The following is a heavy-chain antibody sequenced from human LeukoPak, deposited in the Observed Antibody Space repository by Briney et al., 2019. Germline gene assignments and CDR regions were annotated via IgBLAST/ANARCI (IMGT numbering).Heavy chain of an antibody. V-gene: IGHV4-34*01. Sequence: SETLSLTCTVSGGSISSYYWSWIRQPPGKGLEWIGEINHSGSTNYNPSLKSRVTISVDTSKNQFSLKLNSVTAADTAVYYCARGRARIAAAGWFDPWGQGTLVTVSS. D-gene: IGHD6-13*01. CDR3: ARGRARIAAAGWFDP. J-gene: IGHJ5*02. CDR2: INHSGST. CDR1: GGSISSYY.